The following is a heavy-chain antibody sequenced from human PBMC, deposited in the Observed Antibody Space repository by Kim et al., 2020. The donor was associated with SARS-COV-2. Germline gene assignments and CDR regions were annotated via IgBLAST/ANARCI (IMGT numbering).Heavy chain of an antibody. V-gene: IGHV6-1*01. Sequence: EYATSLKSRIIVSQETSKKQLSLQLDSVTPEDTAVYYCARGSRGNGPPIDYWGQGTLVTGSS. D-gene: IGHD5-12*01. J-gene: IGHJ4*02. CDR3: ARGSRGNGPPIDY.